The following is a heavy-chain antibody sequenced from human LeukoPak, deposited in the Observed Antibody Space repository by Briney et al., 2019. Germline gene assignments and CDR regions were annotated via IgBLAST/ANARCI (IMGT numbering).Heavy chain of an antibody. Sequence: GGSLRLSCAASGFTFSSYSMNWVRQAPGKGLEWVSSISRSSSYIYYADSVKGRFTISRDNAKNSLYLQMNSLRAEDTAVYYCARNYGSGCYYGHYGMDVWGKGTTVTVSS. J-gene: IGHJ6*04. D-gene: IGHD3-10*01. CDR3: ARNYGSGCYYGHYGMDV. CDR1: GFTFSSYS. CDR2: ISRSSSYI. V-gene: IGHV3-21*01.